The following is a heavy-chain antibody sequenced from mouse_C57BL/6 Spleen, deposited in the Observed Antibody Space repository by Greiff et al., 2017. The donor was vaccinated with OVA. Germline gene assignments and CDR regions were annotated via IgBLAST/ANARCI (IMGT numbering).Heavy chain of an antibody. V-gene: IGHV1-81*01. CDR3: ARLPITTVVATEAMDY. CDR1: GYTFTSYG. CDR2: IYPRSGNT. J-gene: IGHJ4*01. D-gene: IGHD1-1*01. Sequence: VKLQESGAELARPGASVKLSCKASGYTFTSYGISWVKQRTGQGLEWIGEIYPRSGNTYYNEKFKGKATLTADKSSSTAYMELRSLTSEDSAVYFCARLPITTVVATEAMDYWGQGTSVTVSS.